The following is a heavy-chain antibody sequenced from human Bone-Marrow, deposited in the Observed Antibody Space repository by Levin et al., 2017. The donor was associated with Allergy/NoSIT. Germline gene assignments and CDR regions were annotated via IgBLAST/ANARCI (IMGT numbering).Heavy chain of an antibody. CDR3: ARTKYYYDSSGYYPEAGAFDS. CDR2: INPNSGGT. V-gene: IGHV1-2*04. CDR1: GYTFTGYY. J-gene: IGHJ3*02. Sequence: ASVKVSCKASGYTFTGYYMHWVRQAPGQGLEWMGWINPNSGGTNYAQKFQGWVTMTRDTSISTAYMELSRLRSDDTAVYYCARTKYYYDSSGYYPEAGAFDSWGQGTMVTVSS. D-gene: IGHD3-22*01.